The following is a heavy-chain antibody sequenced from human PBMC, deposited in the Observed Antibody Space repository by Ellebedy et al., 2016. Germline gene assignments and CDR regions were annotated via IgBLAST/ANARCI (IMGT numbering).Heavy chain of an antibody. CDR2: INPSGGST. D-gene: IGHD3-16*01. Sequence: ASVKVSXKASRYTFTSYYMHWVRQAPGQGLEWMGIINPSGGSTSYAQKFQGRVTMTRDTSTSTVYMELSSLRSEDTAVYYCAREWSVITFGGVFDYWGQGTLVTVSS. J-gene: IGHJ4*02. V-gene: IGHV1-46*01. CDR1: RYTFTSYY. CDR3: AREWSVITFGGVFDY.